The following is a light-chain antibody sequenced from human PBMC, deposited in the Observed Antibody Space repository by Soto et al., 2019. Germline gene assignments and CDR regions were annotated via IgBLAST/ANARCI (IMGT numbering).Light chain of an antibody. J-gene: IGLJ2*01. V-gene: IGLV2-14*01. CDR2: DVT. CDR1: SSDIGGFNF. Sequence: QSVLTQPASVSGSPGQSITISCTGTSSDIGGFNFVSWYQQHPGKAPKLIIYDVTNRPSGVSNRFSGSKSANTASLTISGLQAEDEADYYCSSYTRSSTVVFGGGTKLTVL. CDR3: SSYTRSSTVV.